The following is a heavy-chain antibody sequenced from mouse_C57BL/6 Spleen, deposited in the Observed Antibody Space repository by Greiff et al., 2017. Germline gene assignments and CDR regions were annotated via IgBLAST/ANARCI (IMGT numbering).Heavy chain of an antibody. Sequence: EVMLVESGGGLVQPGGSMKLSCAASGFTFSDAWMDWVRQSPEQGLEWVAEIRNKANNHATYYAESVKGRFTISRDDSKGSVYLQMNSLRAEDTGIYYCTREDDYGSSWDYYAMDYWGQGTSVTVSS. CDR2: IRNKANNHAT. CDR3: TREDDYGSSWDYYAMDY. D-gene: IGHD1-1*01. J-gene: IGHJ4*01. V-gene: IGHV6-6*01. CDR1: GFTFSDAW.